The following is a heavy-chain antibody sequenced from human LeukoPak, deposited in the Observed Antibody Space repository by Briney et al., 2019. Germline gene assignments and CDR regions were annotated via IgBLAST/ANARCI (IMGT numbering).Heavy chain of an antibody. CDR1: GGTFSSYA. CDR3: AREEDRWFDP. V-gene: IGHV1-69*13. Sequence: ASVKVSCKASGGTFSSYAISWVRQAPGQGXXXMGGIIPIFGTANYAQKFQGRVTITADESTSTAYMELSSLRSEDTAVYYCAREEDRWFDPWGQGTLVTVSS. J-gene: IGHJ5*02. CDR2: IIPIFGTA.